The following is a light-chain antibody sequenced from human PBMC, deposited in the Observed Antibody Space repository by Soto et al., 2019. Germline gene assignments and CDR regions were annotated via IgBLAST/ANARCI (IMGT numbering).Light chain of an antibody. V-gene: IGLV2-8*01. CDR3: GSYAGDNNFVV. Sequence: QSVLTQPTSASGPPGQSVTILCTGTSSAVGGYNYVSWYQCHPGKAPKLIIYDVSKRSSGVPDRFSGSKSGNTASLTVSGLQTEDEADYYCGSYAGDNNFVVFGGGTKLTVL. CDR1: SSAVGGYNY. J-gene: IGLJ2*01. CDR2: DVS.